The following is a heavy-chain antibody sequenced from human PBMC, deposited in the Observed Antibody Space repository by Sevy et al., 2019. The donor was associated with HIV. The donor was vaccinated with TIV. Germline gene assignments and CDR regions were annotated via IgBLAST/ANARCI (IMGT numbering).Heavy chain of an antibody. J-gene: IGHJ4*02. CDR1: GLTFSDLW. V-gene: IGHV3-15*01. CDR2: IKSRANGGRS. CDR3: TTDIPFTAGRISAF. Sequence: GGSLRLSCVVSGLTFSDLWMSWVRQAPGKGLEWVGRIKSRANGGRSDYAAPVEGRVTISRDDSKNTLYLQMNRLKAEDTAVYYCTTDIPFTAGRISAFWGPGTLVTVSS. D-gene: IGHD2-21*01.